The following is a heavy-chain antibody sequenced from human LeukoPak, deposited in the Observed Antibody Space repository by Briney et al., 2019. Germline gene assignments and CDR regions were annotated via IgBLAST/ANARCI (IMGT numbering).Heavy chain of an antibody. J-gene: IGHJ4*02. CDR1: GYSISSGYY. CDR3: AKCMSDTGVCLNFDH. D-gene: IGHD2-8*01. Sequence: PSETLSLTCTVSGYSISSGYYWGWIRQPPGKGLEWIGSIYHSGSTYYNPSLKSRVTISVDTSKNQFSLKLSSVTAADTAVYYCAKCMSDTGVCLNFDHWGQGTLVTVSS. V-gene: IGHV4-38-2*02. CDR2: IYHSGST.